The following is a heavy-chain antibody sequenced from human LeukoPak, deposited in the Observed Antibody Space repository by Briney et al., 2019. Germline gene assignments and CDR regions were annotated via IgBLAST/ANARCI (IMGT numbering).Heavy chain of an antibody. J-gene: IGHJ5*02. CDR3: ARDSVNNWFDP. D-gene: IGHD6-19*01. CDR2: IKQDGSEK. CDR1: GFTFSSYS. V-gene: IGHV3-7*04. Sequence: GGSLRLSCAASGFTFSSYSMNWVRQAPGKGLEWVANIKQDGSEKYYVDSVKGRFTISRDNAKNSLYLQMNSLRAEDTAVYYCARDSVNNWFDPWGQGTLVTVSS.